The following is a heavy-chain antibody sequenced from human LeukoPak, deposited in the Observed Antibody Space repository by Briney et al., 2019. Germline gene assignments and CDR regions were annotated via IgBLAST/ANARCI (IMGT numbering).Heavy chain of an antibody. CDR1: GFIFTDYW. V-gene: IGHV3-53*01. Sequence: GGSLRLSCAASGFIFTDYWMNWVRQAPGKGLEWVSVIYSGSSTYYADSVKGRFTISRDNSKNTLYLQMNSLRAEDTAVYYCARERDVGRSFDYWGQGTLVTVSS. CDR2: IYSGSST. CDR3: ARERDVGRSFDY. D-gene: IGHD1-26*01. J-gene: IGHJ4*02.